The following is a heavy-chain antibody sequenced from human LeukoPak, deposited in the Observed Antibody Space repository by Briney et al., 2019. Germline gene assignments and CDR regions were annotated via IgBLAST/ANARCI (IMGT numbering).Heavy chain of an antibody. CDR2: MNPNSGNT. J-gene: IGHJ4*02. Sequence: ASVKVSCKASGDTFTSYDINWVRQATGQGLEWMGWMNPNSGNTGYAQKFQGRVTMTRNTCISTAYMELSSLRSEAPAVYYCGISIAAAGTFDYWGRATLVTVS. D-gene: IGHD6-13*01. CDR1: GDTFTSYD. CDR3: GISIAAAGTFDY. V-gene: IGHV1-8*01.